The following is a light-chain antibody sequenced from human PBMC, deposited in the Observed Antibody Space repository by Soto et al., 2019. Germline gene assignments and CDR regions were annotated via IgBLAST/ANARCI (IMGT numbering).Light chain of an antibody. CDR2: DAS. V-gene: IGKV3-11*01. Sequence: EIVLTQSPVTLSLSPGDRATLSCRASQSVSSYLSWYQKRPWQPPRLLIYDASTRATGIPARFSGSGSGTDFTLTIDNLEPEDFAIYYCQQRNNWPPITFGQGTRLEIK. CDR3: QQRNNWPPIT. J-gene: IGKJ5*01. CDR1: QSVSSY.